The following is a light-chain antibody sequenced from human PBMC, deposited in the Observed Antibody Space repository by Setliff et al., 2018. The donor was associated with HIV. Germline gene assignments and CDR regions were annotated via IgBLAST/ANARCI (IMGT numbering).Light chain of an antibody. V-gene: IGLV2-11*01. CDR1: SSDVGAYNH. CDR2: DVS. J-gene: IGLJ1*01. Sequence: QSVLTQPRSVSGSPGQSVTISCTGTSSDVGAYNHVSWYRQHPGKVPRLMIYDVSERPSGVPDRFSGSRSGTTASLTISGLRAEDEADYYCASYTKRNVFVFGTGTKVTVL. CDR3: ASYTKRNVFV.